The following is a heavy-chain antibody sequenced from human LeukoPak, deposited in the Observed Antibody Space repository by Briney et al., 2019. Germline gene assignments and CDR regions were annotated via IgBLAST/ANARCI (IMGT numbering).Heavy chain of an antibody. CDR2: MNPNSGNT. CDR3: ARRGSSGWYNWFDP. CDR1: GYTFTSYD. J-gene: IGHJ5*02. D-gene: IGHD6-19*01. Sequence: ASVKVSCKASGYTFTSYDINWVRQATGQGLEWMGWMNPNSGNTGYAQNFQGRVTMTRNTSINTAYMELSGLRSEDTAVYYCARRGSSGWYNWFDPWGQGTLVTVSS. V-gene: IGHV1-8*01.